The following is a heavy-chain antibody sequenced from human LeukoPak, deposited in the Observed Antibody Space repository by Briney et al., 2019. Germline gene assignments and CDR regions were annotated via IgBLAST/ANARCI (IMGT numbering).Heavy chain of an antibody. CDR2: ISGSGGST. Sequence: GGSLRLSCAASGFTFSSYAMSWVRQAPGKGLEWVSAISGSGGSTYYADSVKGRFTISRDNSKNTLYLHMYSLRAGDTAVYYCAKRRGLELLYYYYMDVWGKGTTVTVSS. CDR1: GFTFSSYA. J-gene: IGHJ6*03. D-gene: IGHD1-7*01. CDR3: AKRRGLELLYYYYMDV. V-gene: IGHV3-23*01.